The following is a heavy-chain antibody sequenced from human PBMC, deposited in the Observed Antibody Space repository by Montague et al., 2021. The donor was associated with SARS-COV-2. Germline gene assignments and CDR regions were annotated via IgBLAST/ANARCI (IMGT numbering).Heavy chain of an antibody. CDR2: ISSSSSYI. CDR1: GFTSSSYS. V-gene: IGHV3-21*01. D-gene: IGHD1-26*01. CDR3: ARVLIVGAYYYYGMDV. J-gene: IGHJ6*02. Sequence: SLRLSCAASGFTSSSYSMNWVRQAPGKGLEWVSSISSSSSYIYYADSVKGRFTISRDNAKNSLYLQMNSLRAEDTAVYYCARVLIVGAYYYYGMDVWGQGTTVTVSS.